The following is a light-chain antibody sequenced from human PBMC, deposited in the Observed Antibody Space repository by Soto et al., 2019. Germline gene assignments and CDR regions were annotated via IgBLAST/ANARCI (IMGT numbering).Light chain of an antibody. CDR2: GAS. CDR1: QSVSTN. CDR3: QQYDTWPRT. V-gene: IGKV3-15*01. Sequence: DIVMTQSPASLSVPPGERATLSCRASQSVSTNFAWYLQKPGQAPSLLIYGASTRATAVPARFTASGSGTEFTLSISSLQSDDFGVYYCQQYDTWPRTFGQGTKVDIK. J-gene: IGKJ1*01.